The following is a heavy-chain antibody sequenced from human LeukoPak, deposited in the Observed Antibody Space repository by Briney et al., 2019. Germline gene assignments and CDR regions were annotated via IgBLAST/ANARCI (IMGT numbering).Heavy chain of an antibody. D-gene: IGHD2/OR15-2a*01. CDR3: AFYRIVGKVY. V-gene: IGHV3-21*01. CDR2: ISTRSTYI. CDR1: GYSFTDSS. J-gene: IGHJ4*02. Sequence: GGSLRLSCAASGYSFTDSSMSWVRQAPGEGLEWMSAISTRSTYIYYADAVKGRFTISRDNAKNSLYLQMNSLRAEDTAVYYCAFYRIVGKVYWGQGTLVTVSS.